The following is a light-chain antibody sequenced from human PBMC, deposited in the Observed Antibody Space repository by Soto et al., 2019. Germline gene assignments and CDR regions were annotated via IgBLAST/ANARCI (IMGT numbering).Light chain of an antibody. V-gene: IGLV2-14*01. CDR3: VSYTDTDTLV. J-gene: IGLJ1*01. Sequence: QSALTQPASVSRSRGQSITISCVGRNTDVGQDKSVSWYQQGPGKAPKLLIFEVTNRPSGVSSRFSGSRSGNTASLTISGLQPDDEGDYFCVSYTDTDTLVFGTGTKVTVL. CDR2: EVT. CDR1: NTDVGQDKS.